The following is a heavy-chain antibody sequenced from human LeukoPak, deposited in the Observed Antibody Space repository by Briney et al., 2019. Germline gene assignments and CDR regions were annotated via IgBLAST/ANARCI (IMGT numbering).Heavy chain of an antibody. CDR3: ARVRHYCTNGVCFSESQFYYYGMDV. CDR1: GFTFTSHD. CDR2: MNPNSGNT. J-gene: IGHJ6*02. D-gene: IGHD2-8*01. Sequence: ASVKVSCKASGFTFTSHDYNWVRQATGQGLEWMGWMNPNSGNTGYAQKFQGRVTMTRDTSITTVYMELSSLTSEDTAVYYCARVRHYCTNGVCFSESQFYYYGMDVWGQGTTVTVSS. V-gene: IGHV1-8*01.